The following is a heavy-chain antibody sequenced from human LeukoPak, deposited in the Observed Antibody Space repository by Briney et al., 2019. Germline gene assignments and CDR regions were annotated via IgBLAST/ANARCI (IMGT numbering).Heavy chain of an antibody. D-gene: IGHD2-8*01. CDR3: ASERGIDCTNGVCYSFDY. V-gene: IGHV3-21*01. CDR1: GFTFSSYS. Sequence: GGSLRLSCAASGFTFSSYSMNWVRQAPGKGLEWVSSISSSSSYIYYGDSVKGRFTISRDNAKNSLYLQMNSLRAEDTAVYYCASERGIDCTNGVCYSFDYWGQGTLVTVSS. CDR2: ISSSSSYI. J-gene: IGHJ4*02.